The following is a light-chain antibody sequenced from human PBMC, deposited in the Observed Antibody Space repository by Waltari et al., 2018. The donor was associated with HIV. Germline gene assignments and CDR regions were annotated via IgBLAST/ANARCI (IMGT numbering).Light chain of an antibody. CDR3: GSYTSSNTYV. CDR1: SSDVGGYKY. J-gene: IGLJ1*01. Sequence: QSALTQPASVSGSPGQSITISCTGTSSDVGGYKYVSWYQLYPGKAPKLMIYDVSNRPSGVSNRFSGSKSGNTASLTISGLQAEDEADYYCGSYTSSNTYVFGTGTKVTVL. CDR2: DVS. V-gene: IGLV2-14*03.